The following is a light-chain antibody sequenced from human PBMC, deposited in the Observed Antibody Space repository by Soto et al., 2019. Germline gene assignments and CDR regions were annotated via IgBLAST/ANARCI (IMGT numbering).Light chain of an antibody. CDR3: SSYAGSNIFL. CDR2: EVS. J-gene: IGLJ1*01. V-gene: IGLV2-8*01. CDR1: SSDVGGYNF. Sequence: QSVLTQPPSASGSPGQSVPISCTGTSSDVGGYNFVAWYQQHPGKAPKLMFSEVSKRPSGVPDRFSGSKSGNTASLTVSGLQAEDEADYYGSSYAGSNIFLFGTGTKVTVL.